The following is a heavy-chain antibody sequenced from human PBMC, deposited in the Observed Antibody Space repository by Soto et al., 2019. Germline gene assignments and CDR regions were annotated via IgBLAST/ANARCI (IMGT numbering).Heavy chain of an antibody. CDR2: ISDSGTNT. J-gene: IGHJ4*02. D-gene: IGHD6-6*01. Sequence: EVQLLESGGSLVQPGGSLRLSCAASGFTFSSYAMSWVRQGPGKGLEWVSAISDSGTNTYYADSVKGRFTISRDNSKSMMYLQMNSLRDEDTATYYCERSSSSSGPWGQGTLVTVSS. CDR3: ERSSSSSGP. V-gene: IGHV3-23*01. CDR1: GFTFSSYA.